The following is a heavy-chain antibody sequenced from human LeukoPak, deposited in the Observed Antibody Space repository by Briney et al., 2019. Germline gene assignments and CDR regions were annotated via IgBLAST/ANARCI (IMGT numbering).Heavy chain of an antibody. CDR1: GFTFSSYG. Sequence: GGSLRLSCAASGFTFSSYGMHWVRQAPGKGLEWMAVISYDGSNKYYADSVKGRFTISRDNSKNTLYLQMNSLRAEDTAVYYCAKDKAYYDSSINYYYYGMDVWGQGTTVTVSS. CDR2: ISYDGSNK. D-gene: IGHD3-22*01. J-gene: IGHJ6*02. CDR3: AKDKAYYDSSINYYYYGMDV. V-gene: IGHV3-30*18.